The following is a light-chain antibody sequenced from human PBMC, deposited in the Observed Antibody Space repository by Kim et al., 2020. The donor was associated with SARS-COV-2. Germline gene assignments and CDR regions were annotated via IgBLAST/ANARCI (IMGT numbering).Light chain of an antibody. V-gene: IGLV3-19*01. CDR1: SLRSYY. J-gene: IGLJ2*01. CDR2: GKN. Sequence: SSELTQDPAVSVALGQTVRITCQGDSLRSYYATWYQQRPGQAPILVIYGKNNRPSEIPDRFSGSSSGNTASLTITGAQAEDEADYYCGSRDTNHNVIFGGGTNLTVL. CDR3: GSRDTNHNVI.